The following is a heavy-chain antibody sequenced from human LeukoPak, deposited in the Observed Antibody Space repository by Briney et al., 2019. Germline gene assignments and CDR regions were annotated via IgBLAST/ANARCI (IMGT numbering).Heavy chain of an antibody. D-gene: IGHD6-19*01. Sequence: PGGSLRLSCAASGFTVSSNYMSWVRQAPGKGLEWVSVIYSGGSTYYADSVKGRFTISRDNSKNTLYLQMNSLRAEDTAVYYCARVGYSSGWYLDYWGQGTLVTVSS. CDR2: IYSGGST. CDR1: GFTVSSNY. V-gene: IGHV3-66*02. J-gene: IGHJ4*02. CDR3: ARVGYSSGWYLDY.